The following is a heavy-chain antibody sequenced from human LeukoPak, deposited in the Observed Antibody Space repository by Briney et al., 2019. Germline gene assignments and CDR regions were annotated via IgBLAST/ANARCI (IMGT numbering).Heavy chain of an antibody. Sequence: SETLSLTCTVSGGSISSYYWSWIRQPPGKGLEWIGYIHYTGSTNYNPSLKSRVTLSVDTSNNQFSLKLRSVSAADTAVYYCVRGSTLRHYQYWGQGTLVTVSS. CDR1: GGSISSYY. CDR2: IHYTGST. D-gene: IGHD3-16*01. CDR3: VRGSTLRHYQY. V-gene: IGHV4-59*08. J-gene: IGHJ4*02.